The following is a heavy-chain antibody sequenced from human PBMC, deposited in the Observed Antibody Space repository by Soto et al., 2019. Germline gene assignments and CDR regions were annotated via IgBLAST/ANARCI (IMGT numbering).Heavy chain of an antibody. D-gene: IGHD6-19*01. V-gene: IGHV3-74*01. J-gene: IGHJ4*02. Sequence: SLRLSCAASGFTFSSYWMHWVRQTPGKGLVWVSRIDSGGSTTTYADSVKGRFTISRDDAKNTLHVQMNSLRAEDTAVYYCARDQTVAGPTTFDYCGQGTLVTVSS. CDR2: IDSGGSTT. CDR3: ARDQTVAGPTTFDY. CDR1: GFTFSSYW.